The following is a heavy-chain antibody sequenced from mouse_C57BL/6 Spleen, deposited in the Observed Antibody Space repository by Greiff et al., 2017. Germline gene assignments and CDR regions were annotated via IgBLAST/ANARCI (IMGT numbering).Heavy chain of an antibody. V-gene: IGHV5-4*03. Sequence: EVKLVESGGGLVKPGGSLKLSCAASGFTFSSYAMSWVRQTPEKRLEWVATISDGGSYTYYPDNVKGRFTISRDNAKNNRYLQMSHLKSEDTAMYYCARGFYGSSYGDYWGQGTTLTVSS. J-gene: IGHJ2*01. D-gene: IGHD1-1*01. CDR3: ARGFYGSSYGDY. CDR1: GFTFSSYA. CDR2: ISDGGSYT.